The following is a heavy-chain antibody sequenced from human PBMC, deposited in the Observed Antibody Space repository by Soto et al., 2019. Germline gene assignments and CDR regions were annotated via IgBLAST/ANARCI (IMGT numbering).Heavy chain of an antibody. J-gene: IGHJ6*02. CDR3: AGETNLRFLEWLPYYYGMDV. CDR2: IIPIFGTA. V-gene: IGHV1-69*06. D-gene: IGHD3-3*01. Sequence: SVKVSCKASGGTFSSYAISWVRQAPGQGLEWMGGIIPIFGTANYAQKFQGRVTITADKSTSTAYMELSSLRSEDTAVYYCAGETNLRFLEWLPYYYGMDVWGQGTTVTVSS. CDR1: GGTFSSYA.